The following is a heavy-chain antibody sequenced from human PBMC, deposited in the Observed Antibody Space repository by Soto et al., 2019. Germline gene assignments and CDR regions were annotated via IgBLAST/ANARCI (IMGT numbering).Heavy chain of an antibody. CDR3: ARLGYDYIWGSYRRLGFDY. D-gene: IGHD3-16*02. Sequence: QLQLQESGPGLVKPSETLSLTCTVSGGSISSSSYYWGWIRQPPGKGLEWIGSIYYSGSTYYNPSLKSRVTISVDTSKNQFSLKLSSVTAADTAVYYCARLGYDYIWGSYRRLGFDYWGQGTLVTVSS. CDR2: IYYSGST. CDR1: GGSISSSSYY. V-gene: IGHV4-39*01. J-gene: IGHJ4*02.